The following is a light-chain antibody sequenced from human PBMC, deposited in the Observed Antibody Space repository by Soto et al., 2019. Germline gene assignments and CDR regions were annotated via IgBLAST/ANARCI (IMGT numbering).Light chain of an antibody. Sequence: VLTQPPSASGTPGQRVTISCYGSSSNIGSNYVYWYQQLPGTAPKLLIYRNNQRPSGVPDRFSGSKSGTSASLAISGLGSEDEADYYCAAWDDSLSGYVFGTGTKVTVL. V-gene: IGLV1-47*01. CDR1: SSNIGSNY. CDR2: RNN. CDR3: AAWDDSLSGYV. J-gene: IGLJ1*01.